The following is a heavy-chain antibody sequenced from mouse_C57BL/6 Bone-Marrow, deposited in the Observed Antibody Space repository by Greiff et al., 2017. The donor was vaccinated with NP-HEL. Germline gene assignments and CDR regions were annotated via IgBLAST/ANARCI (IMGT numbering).Heavy chain of an antibody. CDR1: GYTFTSYW. CDR2: IDPSDSYT. CDR3: AIYYDYDAWFAY. D-gene: IGHD2-4*01. J-gene: IGHJ3*01. Sequence: QVQLKQSGAELVKPGASVKLSCKASGYTFTSYWMQWVKQRPGQGLEWIGEIDPSDSYTNYNQKFKGKATLTVDTSSSTAYMQLSSLTSEDSAVYYCAIYYDYDAWFAYWGQGTLVTVSA. V-gene: IGHV1-50*01.